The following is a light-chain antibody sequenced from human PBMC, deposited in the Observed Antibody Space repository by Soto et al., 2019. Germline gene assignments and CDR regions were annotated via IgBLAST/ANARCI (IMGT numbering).Light chain of an antibody. Sequence: QLVLTQSSSASASLGSSVKLTCTLSSGHSSYIIAWHQQQPGKAPRYLMKLEGSGSYSKGSGVPDRFSGSSSGADRYLTIANLQFEDEADYYCETWDGNTRVFGTGTKLTVL. V-gene: IGLV4-60*02. CDR1: SGHSSYI. CDR2: LEGSGSY. CDR3: ETWDGNTRV. J-gene: IGLJ1*01.